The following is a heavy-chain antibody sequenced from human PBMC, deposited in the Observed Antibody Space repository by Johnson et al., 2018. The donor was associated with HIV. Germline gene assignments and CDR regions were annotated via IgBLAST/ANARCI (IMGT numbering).Heavy chain of an antibody. CDR1: GFTFSSYA. Sequence: QMLLVESGGGVVQPGRSLRLSCAASGFTFSSYAMHWVRQAPGKGLEWVAVISYDGSNKYYADSVKGRFTISRDNSKNTLYLQMNSLRAEDTAVYYCASDHPVAGDAFDIWGQGTMVTVSS. J-gene: IGHJ3*02. D-gene: IGHD6-19*01. CDR3: ASDHPVAGDAFDI. CDR2: ISYDGSNK. V-gene: IGHV3-30-3*01.